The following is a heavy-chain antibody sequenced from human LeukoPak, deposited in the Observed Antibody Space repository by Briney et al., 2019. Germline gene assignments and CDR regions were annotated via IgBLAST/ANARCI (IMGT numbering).Heavy chain of an antibody. J-gene: IGHJ1*01. CDR1: GFTFSSYG. CDR3: ARDSRNDFDFQH. Sequence: GRSLRLSCAASGFTFSSYGMHWVRQAPGKGLEWVAVIWYDGSNKYYADSVKGRFTISRDNSKNTLYLQMNSLRAEDTAVYYCARDSRNDFDFQHWGQGTLVTVSS. V-gene: IGHV3-33*01. D-gene: IGHD2-21*02. CDR2: IWYDGSNK.